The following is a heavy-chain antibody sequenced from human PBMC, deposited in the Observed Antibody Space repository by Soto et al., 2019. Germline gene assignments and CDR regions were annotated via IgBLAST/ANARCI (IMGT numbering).Heavy chain of an antibody. J-gene: IGHJ4*02. CDR3: ATGFPQWELLQY. V-gene: IGHV1-24*01. CDR1: GYTLSELF. CDR2: FDPEDGNT. D-gene: IGHD1-26*01. Sequence: QVQLVQSGAEVKKPGASVKVSCKVSGYTLSELFVHWVRQAPGKGLEGLGGFDPEDGNTIYAQNFRGRVTMTDDTSTDTAHVELSSLSSDDTAVYYCATGFPQWELLQYWGQGTLLTVSS.